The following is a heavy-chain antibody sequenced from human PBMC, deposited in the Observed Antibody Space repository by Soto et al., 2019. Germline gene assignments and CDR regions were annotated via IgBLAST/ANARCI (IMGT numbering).Heavy chain of an antibody. J-gene: IGHJ4*02. V-gene: IGHV4-30-4*02. CDR2: IHSSGST. CDR3: ARDAAYSGSYRYNFDS. Sequence: SETLSLTCSVSGDSISSGDHYWTWIRQPPGNGLEWIGYIHSSGSTYYNPSLNSRVSISLDTSKNQFSLGLSSVTAADTALYYCARDAAYSGSYRYNFDSWGQGSLVTVSS. D-gene: IGHD1-26*01. CDR1: GDSISSGDHY.